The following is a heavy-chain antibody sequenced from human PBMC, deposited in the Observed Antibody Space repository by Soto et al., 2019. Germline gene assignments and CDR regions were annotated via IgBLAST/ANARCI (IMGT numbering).Heavy chain of an antibody. Sequence: PSETLSLTCAVSGYSISSGFYWGWIRQPPGKGLEWIGNIYHSGSTYYNPSLKSRVTISVDTSKNQFSLKLRSVTAADTAVYYCARENSNGSGTYVYWGQGPLVTVSS. CDR2: IYHSGST. J-gene: IGHJ4*02. CDR3: ARENSNGSGTYVY. V-gene: IGHV4-38-2*02. D-gene: IGHD3-10*01. CDR1: GYSISSGFY.